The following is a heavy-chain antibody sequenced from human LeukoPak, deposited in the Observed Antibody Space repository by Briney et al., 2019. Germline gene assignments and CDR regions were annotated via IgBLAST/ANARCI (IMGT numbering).Heavy chain of an antibody. CDR3: ARGGYSSSWLEAITGPESDAFDI. J-gene: IGHJ3*02. D-gene: IGHD6-13*01. Sequence: SETLSLTCTVSGGSISSGDYYWSWIRQPPGKGLEWIGYIYYSGSTYYNPSLKSRVTISVDTSKNQFSLKLSSVTAADTAVYYCARGGYSSSWLEAITGPESDAFDIWGQGTMVTASS. CDR1: GGSISSGDYY. CDR2: IYYSGST. V-gene: IGHV4-30-4*01.